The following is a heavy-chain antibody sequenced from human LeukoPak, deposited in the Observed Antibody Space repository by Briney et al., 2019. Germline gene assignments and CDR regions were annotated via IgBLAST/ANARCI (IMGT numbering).Heavy chain of an antibody. CDR2: IYHSGST. CDR3: AREYSSSFFYYYYMDV. D-gene: IGHD6-13*01. V-gene: IGHV4-4*02. Sequence: PSGTLSLTCAVSGGSISSSNWWSWVRQPPGKGLEWIGEIYHSGSTYYNPSLKSRVTISVDTSKNQFSLNLSSVTAADTAVYYCAREYSSSFFYYYYMDVWGKGTTVTVSS. CDR1: GGSISSSNW. J-gene: IGHJ6*03.